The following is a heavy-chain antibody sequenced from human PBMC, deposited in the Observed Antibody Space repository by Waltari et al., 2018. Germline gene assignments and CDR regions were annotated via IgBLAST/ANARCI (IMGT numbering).Heavy chain of an antibody. CDR3: ARSYSSGFKDY. CDR2: ISSSSTYI. D-gene: IGHD6-19*01. J-gene: IGHJ4*02. V-gene: IGHV3-21*01. Sequence: EVQLVESGGGLVKPGGSLRLSCAASGFALSGYSMNWVRQAPGKGLEWVSSISSSSTYIYYADSVKGRFTISRDNAKNSLYLQMNSLRAEDTAVYYCARSYSSGFKDYWGQGTLVTVSS. CDR1: GFALSGYS.